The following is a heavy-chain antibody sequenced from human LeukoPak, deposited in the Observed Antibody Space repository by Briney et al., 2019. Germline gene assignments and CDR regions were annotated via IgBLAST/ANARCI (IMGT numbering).Heavy chain of an antibody. D-gene: IGHD1-26*01. J-gene: IGHJ4*02. Sequence: SETLSLTCTVSGGSTSSYYWSWIRQPAGKGLEWIGRIYTSGSTNYNPSLKSRVTMSVDTPKNQFSLKLSSVTAADTAVYYCARDLPGGSVFDYWGQGTLVTVSS. V-gene: IGHV4-4*07. CDR1: GGSTSSYY. CDR3: ARDLPGGSVFDY. CDR2: IYTSGST.